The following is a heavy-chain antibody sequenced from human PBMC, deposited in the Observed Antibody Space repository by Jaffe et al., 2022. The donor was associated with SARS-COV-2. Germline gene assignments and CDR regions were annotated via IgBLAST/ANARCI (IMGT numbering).Heavy chain of an antibody. J-gene: IGHJ4*01. CDR1: GFPFTNYW. Sequence: EVHLVDSGGGLVQPGGSLRLSCAASGFPFTNYWMSWVRQAPGKGLEWLANIKQDGSEIDSVDSVKGRFTVFRDNTKNSLYLQMNNLRAEDTAVYYCARIGGASSAFDYWGHGTLVTVSA. V-gene: IGHV3-7*03. D-gene: IGHD3-10*01. CDR2: IKQDGSEI. CDR3: ARIGGASSAFDY.